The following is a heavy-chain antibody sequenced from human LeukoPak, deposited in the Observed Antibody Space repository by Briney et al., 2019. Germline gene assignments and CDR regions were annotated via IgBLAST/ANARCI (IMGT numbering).Heavy chain of an antibody. CDR2: ISSSSGTI. D-gene: IGHD2-15*01. Sequence: GGSLRLSCAASGFTFSNYSMNWVRQAPGKGLKWVSYISSSSGTINYADSVKGRFTISRDNAKNSLYLQMNSLRVEDTVVYYCAGRSGPDDYWGQGTLVTVSS. CDR3: AGRSGPDDY. J-gene: IGHJ4*02. CDR1: GFTFSNYS. V-gene: IGHV3-48*01.